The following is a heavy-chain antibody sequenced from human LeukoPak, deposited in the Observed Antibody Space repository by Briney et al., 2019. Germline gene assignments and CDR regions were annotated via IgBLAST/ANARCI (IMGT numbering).Heavy chain of an antibody. CDR2: IKQDGSEK. D-gene: IGHD3-16*01. J-gene: IGHJ4*02. CDR3: ASGDYMDY. V-gene: IGHV3-7*01. Sequence: GGSLRLSCAASGFTFSNDWMSWVHQAPGKGLEWVANIKQDGSEKYHVDSVKGRFTISRDNAKNSLFLQMNSLRAEDTAVYYCASGDYMDYWGQGTLVTVSS. CDR1: GFTFSNDW.